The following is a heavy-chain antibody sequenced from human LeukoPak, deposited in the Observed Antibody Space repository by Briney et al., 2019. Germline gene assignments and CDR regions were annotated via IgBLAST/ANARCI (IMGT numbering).Heavy chain of an antibody. Sequence: SQTLSLTCTVSGGSISSGGYYWSWIRQHPGKGLEWIGYIYYSGSTIYNPSLKSRVTISVDTSKNQFSLKLSSVTAADTAVYYCARGDYGGNSGAFDIWGQGTMVTVSS. CDR3: ARGDYGGNSGAFDI. V-gene: IGHV4-31*03. J-gene: IGHJ3*02. CDR2: IYYSGST. CDR1: GGSISSGGYY. D-gene: IGHD4-23*01.